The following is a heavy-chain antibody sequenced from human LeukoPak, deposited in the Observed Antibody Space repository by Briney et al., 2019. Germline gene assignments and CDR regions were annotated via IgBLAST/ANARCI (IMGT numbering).Heavy chain of an antibody. V-gene: IGHV4-61*05. J-gene: IGHJ6*03. D-gene: IGHD3-22*01. Sequence: PSETLSLTCTVSGGSISSSSYYWGWIRQPPGKGLEWIGYIYYSGSTNYNPSLKSRVTISVDTSKNQFSLKLSSVTAADTAVYYCARGDYYDSSGWYYYYMDVWGKGTTVTISS. CDR1: GGSISSSSYY. CDR3: ARGDYYDSSGWYYYYMDV. CDR2: IYYSGST.